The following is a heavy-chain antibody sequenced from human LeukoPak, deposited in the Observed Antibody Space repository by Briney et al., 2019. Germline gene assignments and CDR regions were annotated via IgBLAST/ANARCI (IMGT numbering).Heavy chain of an antibody. Sequence: ASVKVSCKASGYTFTDYYIHWVRQAPGQGLEWMGWVFPYSGKSNLAQKFQGRVAMTSDTSVGTVYMELSRLTSDDTAVYFCARVQGGYNYFDYWGQGTPVTVSS. D-gene: IGHD5-24*01. J-gene: IGHJ4*02. CDR1: GYTFTDYY. V-gene: IGHV1-2*02. CDR3: ARVQGGYNYFDY. CDR2: VFPYSGKS.